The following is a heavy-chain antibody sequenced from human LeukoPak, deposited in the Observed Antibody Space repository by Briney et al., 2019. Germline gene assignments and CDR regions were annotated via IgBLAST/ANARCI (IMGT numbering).Heavy chain of an antibody. CDR2: INTHTGNP. V-gene: IGHV7-4-1*02. J-gene: IGHJ5*02. Sequence: ASVKVSCKASGYTFTIYPINWVRQAPGQGLEWMGWINTHTGNPTYAQGFTGRFVFSLDTSVSTAYLQITSLKANDTAVYYCARDSPYDDFWSGYTIFEPWGQGTLVTVSS. CDR1: GYTFTIYP. D-gene: IGHD3-3*01. CDR3: ARDSPYDDFWSGYTIFEP.